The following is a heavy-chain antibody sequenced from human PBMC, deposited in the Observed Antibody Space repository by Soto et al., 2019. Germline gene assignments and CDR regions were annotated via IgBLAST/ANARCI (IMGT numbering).Heavy chain of an antibody. CDR3: TREQTRSHYFDY. Sequence: QVQLQESGPGLVKPSQTLSLTCTVSGGSISSGDYYWSWIRQPPGKGLEWIGYIYHSGSTYYNPSLTSRLTISVDTSKNQFSLKLSSVTAADTAVYYCTREQTRSHYFDYWGQGTLVTVSS. CDR1: GGSISSGDYY. J-gene: IGHJ4*02. V-gene: IGHV4-30-4*01. CDR2: IYHSGST.